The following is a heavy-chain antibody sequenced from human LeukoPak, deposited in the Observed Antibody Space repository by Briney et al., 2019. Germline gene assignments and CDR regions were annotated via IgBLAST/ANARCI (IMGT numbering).Heavy chain of an antibody. D-gene: IGHD2-2*01. CDR1: GGSISSSSYY. Sequence: PSETLSLTCTVSGGSISSSSYYWGWIRQPPGKGLEWIGIIYYSGSTYYNPSLKSRLTISVDTSKNQFSLKLSSVTATDTAVYYCARRGYCSSTSCYQYWFDPWGQGTLVTVSS. J-gene: IGHJ5*02. CDR2: IYYSGST. V-gene: IGHV4-39*01. CDR3: ARRGYCSSTSCYQYWFDP.